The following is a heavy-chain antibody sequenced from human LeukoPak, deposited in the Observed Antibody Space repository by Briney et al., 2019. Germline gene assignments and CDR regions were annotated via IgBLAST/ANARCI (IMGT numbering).Heavy chain of an antibody. CDR1: GFIFSSYA. CDR3: ARGSTMDYYTFDI. D-gene: IGHD3-10*01. J-gene: IGHJ3*02. Sequence: QPGGSLRLSCVASGFIFSSYAMTWVRQAPGKGLEWVSSISGNGATTHYADSVKGRFTISRDIAENSLFLQLNSLRVDDTALYYCARGSTMDYYTFDIWGQGTLVTVSS. CDR2: ISGNGATT. V-gene: IGHV3-23*01.